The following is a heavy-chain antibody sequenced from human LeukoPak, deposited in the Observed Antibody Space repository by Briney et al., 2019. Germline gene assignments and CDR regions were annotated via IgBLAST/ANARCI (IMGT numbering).Heavy chain of an antibody. J-gene: IGHJ3*02. D-gene: IGHD6-13*01. CDR2: INPNSGGT. CDR3: ARDLPRRNNWYSDAFDI. V-gene: IGHV1-2*02. CDR1: GYAFTGYY. Sequence: ASVKVSCKASGYAFTGYYIHWVRQAPGQGLEWMGWINPNSGGTNYAPKFQGGVTMTSDTSLNTVYIEVRSLRSDDTAVYYCARDLPRRNNWYSDAFDIWGQGTMVTVSS.